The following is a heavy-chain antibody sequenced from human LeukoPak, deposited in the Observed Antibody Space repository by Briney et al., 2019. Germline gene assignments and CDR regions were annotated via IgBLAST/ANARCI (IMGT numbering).Heavy chain of an antibody. CDR1: VYTFTSYY. CDR2: IIPIFGTA. D-gene: IGHD6-19*01. Sequence: ASVKVSCKASVYTFTSYYMHWVRQAPGQGLEWMGGIIPIFGTANYAQKFQGRVTITADESTSTAYMELSSLRSEDTAVYYCARTPPSSGWYGDYYYYYYMDVWGKGTTVTISS. J-gene: IGHJ6*03. V-gene: IGHV1-69*13. CDR3: ARTPPSSGWYGDYYYYYYMDV.